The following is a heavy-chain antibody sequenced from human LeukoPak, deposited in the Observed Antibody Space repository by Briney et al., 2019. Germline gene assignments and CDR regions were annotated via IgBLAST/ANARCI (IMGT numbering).Heavy chain of an antibody. CDR1: GGSISSGGYY. J-gene: IGHJ4*02. CDR2: IYYSGST. CDR3: ARAAMVTGFDY. Sequence: PSETLSLTCTVSGGSISSGGYYWSWIRQHPGKGLEWIGYIYYSGSTYYNPSLKSRVTISVDRSKNQFSLKLSSVTAADTAMYYCARAAMVTGFDYWGQGTLVTVSS. V-gene: IGHV4-31*03. D-gene: IGHD5-18*01.